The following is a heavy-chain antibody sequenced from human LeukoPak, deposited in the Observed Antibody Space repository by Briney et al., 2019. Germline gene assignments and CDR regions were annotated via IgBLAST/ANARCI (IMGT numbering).Heavy chain of an antibody. J-gene: IGHJ4*02. CDR1: GGSISSYY. CDR2: IYYSGST. D-gene: IGHD6-13*01. V-gene: IGHV4-59*12. Sequence: SETLSLTCTVSGGSISSYYWSWIRQPPGKGLEWIGYIYYSGSTNYNPSLKSRVTISVDTSKNQFSLRLTSVTAADTAFYYCAREGYSSDWYGHDSWGQGTLVTVSS. CDR3: AREGYSSDWYGHDS.